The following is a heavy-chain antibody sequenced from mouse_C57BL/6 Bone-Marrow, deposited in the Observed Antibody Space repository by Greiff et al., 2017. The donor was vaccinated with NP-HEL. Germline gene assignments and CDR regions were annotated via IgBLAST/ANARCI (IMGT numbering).Heavy chain of an antibody. Sequence: QVQLKQSGAELARPGASVKLSCKASGYTFTSYGISWVKQRTGQGLEWIGEIYPRSGNTYYNEKFKGKATLTADKSSSTAYMELRSLTSEDSAVYFCARWDYYGSSYVWYFDVWGTGTTVTVSS. D-gene: IGHD1-1*01. CDR2: IYPRSGNT. CDR1: GYTFTSYG. V-gene: IGHV1-81*01. CDR3: ARWDYYGSSYVWYFDV. J-gene: IGHJ1*03.